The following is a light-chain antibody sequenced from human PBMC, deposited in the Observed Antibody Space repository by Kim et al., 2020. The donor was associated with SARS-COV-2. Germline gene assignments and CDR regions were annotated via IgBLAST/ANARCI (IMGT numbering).Light chain of an antibody. CDR2: AAS. CDR1: HGISSY. CDR3: QQLNYYPIT. V-gene: IGKV1-9*01. J-gene: IGKJ5*01. Sequence: ASVGDRVPITCRASHGISSYLAWYQQQPGKAPKLLIYAASTLQSGVPSRFSGSGSGTDFTLTISSLQPEDFAAYYCQQLNYYPITFGQGTRLEIK.